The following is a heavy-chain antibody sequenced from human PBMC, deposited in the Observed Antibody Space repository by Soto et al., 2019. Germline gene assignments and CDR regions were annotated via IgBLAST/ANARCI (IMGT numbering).Heavy chain of an antibody. J-gene: IGHJ6*02. CDR1: AFTFSSYA. D-gene: IGHD5-18*01. Sequence: QVQLVESGGGVVQPGRSLRLSCAASAFTFSSYAMHWVRQAPGKGLEWVALISYDGSNKYYADSVRGRFTISRDNSKNTLYLQMNRLRADDTAVYYCARDLRINYGYVYSYGMDVWGQGTTVTVSS. V-gene: IGHV3-30-3*01. CDR3: ARDLRINYGYVYSYGMDV. CDR2: ISYDGSNK.